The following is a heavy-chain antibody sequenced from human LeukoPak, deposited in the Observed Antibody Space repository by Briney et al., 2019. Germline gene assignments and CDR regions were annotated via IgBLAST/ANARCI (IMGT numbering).Heavy chain of an antibody. V-gene: IGHV1-18*04. J-gene: IGHJ4*02. CDR1: GYTFTSYY. Sequence: ASVKVSCKASGYTFTSYYMHWVRQAPGQGLEWMGWISTYSGNTNYAQKFQGRVTMTTDTSTSTAYMELRSLRSDDTAVYYCARGSSSLYSSKDSWGQGTLVTVSS. CDR2: ISTYSGNT. CDR3: ARGSSSLYSSKDS. D-gene: IGHD6-13*01.